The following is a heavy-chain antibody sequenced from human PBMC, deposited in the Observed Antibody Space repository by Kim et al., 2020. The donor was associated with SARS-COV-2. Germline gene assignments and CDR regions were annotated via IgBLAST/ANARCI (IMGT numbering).Heavy chain of an antibody. CDR3: ARVGEGAAKD. V-gene: IGHV4-59*12. CDR1: GGSINSFY. CDR2: IYYSGST. Sequence: SETLSLTCTVSGGSINSFYWSWIRQPPGKGLEWIGYIYYSGSTNYNPSLKSRVTISVDTSKNQFSLKLTSVTAAVTAVYYCARVGEGAAKDWGQGILVTV. D-gene: IGHD1-26*01. J-gene: IGHJ4*02.